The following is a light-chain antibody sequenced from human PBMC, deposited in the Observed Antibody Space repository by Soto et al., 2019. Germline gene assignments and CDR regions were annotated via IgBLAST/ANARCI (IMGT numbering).Light chain of an antibody. CDR3: RSYDTRLSAVVV. Sequence: QSVLTQPPSVSGAPGQRVTISCTGSRSNIGAGYNVHWYQQLPGTAPKLIIYDHNNRPSGVPDRFSGSKSGTSASLAITGLQAEDEADYYCRSYDTRLSAVVVFGGGTKLTVL. J-gene: IGLJ2*01. CDR2: DHN. V-gene: IGLV1-40*01. CDR1: RSNIGAGYN.